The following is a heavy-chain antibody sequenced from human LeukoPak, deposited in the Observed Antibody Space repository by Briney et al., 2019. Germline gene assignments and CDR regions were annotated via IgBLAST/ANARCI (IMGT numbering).Heavy chain of an antibody. J-gene: IGHJ5*02. CDR2: IIPILGIA. Sequence: ASVKVSCKASGGTFSSYAISWVRQAPGQGLEWMGRIIPILGIANYAQKFQGRVTITADKSTSTAYMELSSLRSEDTAMYYCARYLVDQQLGISWFDPWGQGTLVTVSS. CDR1: GGTFSSYA. V-gene: IGHV1-69*04. CDR3: ARYLVDQQLGISWFDP. D-gene: IGHD6-13*01.